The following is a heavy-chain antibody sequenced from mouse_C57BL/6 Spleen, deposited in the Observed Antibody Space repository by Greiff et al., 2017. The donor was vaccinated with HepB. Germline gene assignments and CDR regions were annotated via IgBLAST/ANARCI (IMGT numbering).Heavy chain of an antibody. CDR3: ARDYYGSSYVRDAMDY. V-gene: IGHV5-17*01. CDR2: ISSGSSTI. CDR1: GFTFSDYG. D-gene: IGHD1-1*01. Sequence: EVQRVESGGGLVKPGGSLKLSCAASGFTFSDYGMHWVRQAPEKGLEWVAYISSGSSTIYYADTVKGRFTISRDNAKNTLFLQMTSLRSEDTAMYYCARDYYGSSYVRDAMDYWGQGTSVTVSS. J-gene: IGHJ4*01.